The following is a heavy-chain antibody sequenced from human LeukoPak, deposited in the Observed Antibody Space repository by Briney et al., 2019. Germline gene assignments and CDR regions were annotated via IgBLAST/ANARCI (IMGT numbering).Heavy chain of an antibody. CDR2: ISYDGNNK. CDR3: AREEGYTGTYSVDY. V-gene: IGHV3-30*03. Sequence: GGSLRLSCAASGFTFSNYGIHWVRQAPGKELEWVAVISYDGNNKYYADSVKGRFTISRDNSKNTLFLQMNSLRAEDTAVYYCAREEGYTGTYSVDYWGQGTLVTVSS. CDR1: GFTFSNYG. D-gene: IGHD1-26*01. J-gene: IGHJ4*02.